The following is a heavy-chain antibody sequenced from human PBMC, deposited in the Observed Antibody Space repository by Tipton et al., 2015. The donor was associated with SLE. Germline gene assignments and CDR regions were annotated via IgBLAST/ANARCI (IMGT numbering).Heavy chain of an antibody. V-gene: IGHV4-34*01. D-gene: IGHD3-10*01. Sequence: TLSHTCGVYGGSFSGYYWSWIRQPPGKGLEWIGEINHSGSTNYNPSLKSRLTISVDTSKNQFSLNLSSLTAADTAVYYCAGVGFDYYGSGSFQFDPWGQGTLVSVSS. CDR3: AGVGFDYYGSGSFQFDP. CDR1: GGSFSGYY. J-gene: IGHJ5*02. CDR2: INHSGST.